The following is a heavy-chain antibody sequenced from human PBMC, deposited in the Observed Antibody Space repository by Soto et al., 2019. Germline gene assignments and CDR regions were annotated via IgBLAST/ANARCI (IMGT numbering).Heavy chain of an antibody. J-gene: IGHJ5*02. V-gene: IGHV3-7*03. CDR1: GFTFSGYW. CDR2: INEDGSQK. Sequence: VQLLESGGDLVLPGGSLRLSCAASGFTFSGYWMSWVRQAPGKGLEWVANINEDGSQKNYVDSVGGRFTISRDNAQTSLFLQMNSLRPEDTAVFYCAKGGWLDDWGPGTLVTVSS. CDR3: AKGGWLDD.